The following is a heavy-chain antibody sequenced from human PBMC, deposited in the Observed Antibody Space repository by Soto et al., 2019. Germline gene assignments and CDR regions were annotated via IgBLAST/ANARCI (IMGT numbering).Heavy chain of an antibody. Sequence: PVGSLRLSCAASGFTFSSYAMHWVRQAPGKGLEWVAVISYDGSNKYYADSVKGRFTISRDNSKNTLYLQMNSLRAEDTAVYYCARDVPYYYDSSGYSLVDYWGQGTLVTVSS. CDR3: ARDVPYYYDSSGYSLVDY. J-gene: IGHJ4*02. CDR1: GFTFSSYA. V-gene: IGHV3-30-3*01. CDR2: ISYDGSNK. D-gene: IGHD3-22*01.